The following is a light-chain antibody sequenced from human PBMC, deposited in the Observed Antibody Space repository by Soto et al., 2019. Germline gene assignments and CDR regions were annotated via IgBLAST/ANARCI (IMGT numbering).Light chain of an antibody. CDR3: RQYHNWPPRT. Sequence: EIVMTQSPATLSVSPGERVTLSCRASQSVSSNLAWYQQKPGQAPRLLIYGASTRATGIPARFSGGGSETEFTLTISSLQSEDFAVYYCRQYHNWPPRTFGQGTKVEIK. CDR1: QSVSSN. V-gene: IGKV3-15*01. CDR2: GAS. J-gene: IGKJ1*01.